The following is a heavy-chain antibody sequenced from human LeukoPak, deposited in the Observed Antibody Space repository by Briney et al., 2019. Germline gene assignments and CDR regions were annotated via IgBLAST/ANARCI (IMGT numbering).Heavy chain of an antibody. Sequence: PGGSLRLSCAASGFTVSSNYMRWVRQAPGKGLEWVSAISGSGGSTYYADSVKGRFTISRDNSKNTLYLQMNSLRAEDTAVYYCAKDLIVRYFDWGLPYWGQGTLVTVSS. CDR1: GFTVSSNY. V-gene: IGHV3-23*01. J-gene: IGHJ4*02. D-gene: IGHD3-9*01. CDR2: ISGSGGST. CDR3: AKDLIVRYFDWGLPY.